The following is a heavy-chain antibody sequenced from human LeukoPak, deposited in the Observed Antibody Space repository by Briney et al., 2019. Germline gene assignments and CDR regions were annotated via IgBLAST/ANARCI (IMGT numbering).Heavy chain of an antibody. CDR3: ARGPNYAHRVDYFDY. V-gene: IGHV3-7*01. CDR2: IKQDGNEK. CDR1: GFIFRNHW. Sequence: GGSLRLSCAASGFIFRNHWMSWVRQVPGRALEWVAHIKQDGNEKRYVDSVEGRFTLSRDDSKNSLYLQMNSLRVDDSAVYCGARGPNYAHRVDYFDYWGQGTLVTVSS. J-gene: IGHJ4*02. D-gene: IGHD1-7*01.